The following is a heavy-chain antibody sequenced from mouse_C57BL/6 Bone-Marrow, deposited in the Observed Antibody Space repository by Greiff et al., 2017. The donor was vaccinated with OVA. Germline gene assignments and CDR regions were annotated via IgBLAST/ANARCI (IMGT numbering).Heavy chain of an antibody. CDR2: INSDGGST. Sequence: EVHLVESGGGLVQPGESLKLSCESNEYEFPSHDMSWVRKTPEKRLELVAAINSDGGSTYYPDTMERRFIISRDNTKETLYLQMSSLRSEDTALYYCARPSIVTTATSFFYYAMDYWGQGTSVTVSS. D-gene: IGHD2-5*01. CDR1: EYEFPSHD. V-gene: IGHV5-2*01. CDR3: ARPSIVTTATSFFYYAMDY. J-gene: IGHJ4*01.